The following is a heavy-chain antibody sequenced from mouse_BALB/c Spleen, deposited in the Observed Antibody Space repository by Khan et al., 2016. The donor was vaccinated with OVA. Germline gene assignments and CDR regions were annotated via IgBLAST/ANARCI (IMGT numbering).Heavy chain of an antibody. CDR3: TSAVYGSFAY. Sequence: VQLKQSGTVLARPGASVKMSCKASGYIFTSYWMHWVTQRPGQGLEWIGGIYPGNSDTDYNQKFKDKAKLTAVTSASTAYMELSSLSNEDSGVYYGTSAVYGSFAYWGQGTLVTVSA. J-gene: IGHJ3*01. CDR1: GYIFTSYW. V-gene: IGHV1-5*01. D-gene: IGHD1-1*01. CDR2: IYPGNSDT.